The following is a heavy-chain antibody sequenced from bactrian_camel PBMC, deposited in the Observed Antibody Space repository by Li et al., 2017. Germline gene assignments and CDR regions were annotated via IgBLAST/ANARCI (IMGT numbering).Heavy chain of an antibody. CDR2: LAHDGSI. D-gene: IGHD6*01. Sequence: VQLVESGGGSVQAGGSPRLSCSVSASKSGRYCVAWWRQAPGKDRDDREGVAALAHDGSISYLNSVKGRFTISRDSAKNTVHLQMNRLKPEDTAVYYCATEGLSWQSFGYWGQGTQVTVS. J-gene: IGHJ6*01. CDR3: ATEGLSWQSFGY. V-gene: IGHV3S53*01. CDR1: ASKSGRYC.